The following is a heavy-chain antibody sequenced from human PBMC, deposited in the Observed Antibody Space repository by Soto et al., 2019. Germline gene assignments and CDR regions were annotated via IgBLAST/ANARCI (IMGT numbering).Heavy chain of an antibody. CDR3: ARASISRCISRRGPACFVNW. V-gene: IGHV4-31*11. Sequence: NCAVYGDWISNCHYYWRWLHRHPGRGLEWIGYIYYAGTTYYSPSLESRVAISVDTSQNQFSLKLGAVTAADTAVYCGARASISRCISRRGPACFVNW. CDR2: IYYAGTT. D-gene: IGHD2-15*01. J-gene: IGHJ5*01. CDR1: GDWISNCHYY.